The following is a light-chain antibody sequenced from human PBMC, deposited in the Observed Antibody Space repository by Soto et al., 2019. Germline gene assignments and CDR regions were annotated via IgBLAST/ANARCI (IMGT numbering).Light chain of an antibody. CDR1: SSDVGGYNY. V-gene: IGLV2-11*01. Sequence: QSVLTQPRSVSGSPGQSVTISCTGTSSDVGGYNYVSWYQQHPGQAPKLIIYDVIKRPSGVPDRFSGSKSGSTASLTISGLQAEDEADYYCCSYAGGNMYVSGHGTKLTVL. J-gene: IGLJ1*01. CDR2: DVI. CDR3: CSYAGGNMYV.